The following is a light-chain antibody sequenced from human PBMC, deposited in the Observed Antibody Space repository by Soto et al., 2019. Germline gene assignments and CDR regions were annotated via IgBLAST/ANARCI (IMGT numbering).Light chain of an antibody. J-gene: IGKJ1*01. CDR1: QSISSY. CDR3: QQYKSYWT. Sequence: DIPMPQSPSTLSASVGDRVTITCRASQSISSYLAWYQQKPGKAPKILIYKASSLESGVPSRFSGSGSGTEFTLTISSLQPDDFATYFCQQYKSYWTFGQGTKVEIK. CDR2: KAS. V-gene: IGKV1-5*03.